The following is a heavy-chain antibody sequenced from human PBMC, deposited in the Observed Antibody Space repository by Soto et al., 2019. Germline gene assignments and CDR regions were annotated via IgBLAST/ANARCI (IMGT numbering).Heavy chain of an antibody. Sequence: PGGPLRLPCAASGFTFSSYEMNWVRQAPGRGLEWVSYIGSSGSTIYYADSVKGRFTISRDNAKNSLFLQVNSLRAEDTAVYYCARDPSSSSGWYGAAFDIWGQGTMVTVSS. J-gene: IGHJ3*02. CDR2: IGSSGSTI. CDR1: GFTFSSYE. CDR3: ARDPSSSSGWYGAAFDI. V-gene: IGHV3-48*03. D-gene: IGHD6-19*01.